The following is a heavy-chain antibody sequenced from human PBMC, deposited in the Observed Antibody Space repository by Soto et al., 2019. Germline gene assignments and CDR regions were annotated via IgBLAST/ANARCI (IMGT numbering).Heavy chain of an antibody. CDR2: ISYDGSNK. Sequence: QVQLVESGGGVVQPGRSLRLSCAASGFTFSSYGMHWVRQAPGKGLEGLAVISYDGSNKYYADSVKCRFTISRDNSKNTLYLQMNSLRAEDTAVYYCAKDILGFREKRNGPFDYWGQGTLVTVSS. CDR3: AKDILGFREKRNGPFDY. V-gene: IGHV3-30*18. J-gene: IGHJ4*02. D-gene: IGHD3-16*01. CDR1: GFTFSSYG.